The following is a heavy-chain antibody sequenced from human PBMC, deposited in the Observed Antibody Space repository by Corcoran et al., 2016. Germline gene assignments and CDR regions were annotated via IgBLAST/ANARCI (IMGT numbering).Heavy chain of an antibody. J-gene: IGHJ4*02. CDR3: TRDPGGATDY. D-gene: IGHD1-26*01. Sequence: EVQLVESGGGLVKPGRSLRLSCTASGFTFGDYAMSWFRQAPGKGLEWVGFIRSKADGGTTEYAASVKGRFTISRDESKSIAYLQMNSLTTEDTAGYDCTRDPGGATDYWGQGTLGTGSS. CDR1: GFTFGDYA. V-gene: IGHV3-49*05. CDR2: IRSKADGGTT.